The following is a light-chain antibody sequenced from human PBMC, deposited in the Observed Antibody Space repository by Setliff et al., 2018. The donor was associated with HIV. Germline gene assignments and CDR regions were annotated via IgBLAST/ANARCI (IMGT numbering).Light chain of an antibody. CDR3: SSYTRSSTL. CDR1: SSDVGTYDY. V-gene: IGLV2-14*03. J-gene: IGLJ2*01. CDR2: DVS. Sequence: QSVLAQPPSVSGSPGQSVTISCTGTSSDVGTYDYVSWYQQHPGKAPKLMIYDVSNRPSGVSNRFSGSKSGNTASLTISGLQAEDEADYYCSSYTRSSTLFGGGTKGTVL.